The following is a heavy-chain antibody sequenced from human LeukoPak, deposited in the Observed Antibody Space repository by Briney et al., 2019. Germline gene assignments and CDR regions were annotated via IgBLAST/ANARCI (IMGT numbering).Heavy chain of an antibody. V-gene: IGHV1-69*06. CDR1: GGTFSSYA. J-gene: IGHJ5*02. D-gene: IGHD6-19*01. Sequence: SVKVSCKASGGTFSSYAISWVRQAPGQGLEWMGGIIPIFGTANYAQKFQGRATITADKSTSTAYMELSSLRSEDTAVYYCARDDIAVAGTSNWFNPWGQGTLVTVSS. CDR2: IIPIFGTA. CDR3: ARDDIAVAGTSNWFNP.